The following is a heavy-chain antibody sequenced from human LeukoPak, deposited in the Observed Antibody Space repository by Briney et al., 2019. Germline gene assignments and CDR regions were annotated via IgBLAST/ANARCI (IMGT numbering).Heavy chain of an antibody. Sequence: SGTLSLTCAVSGGSISSSNWWSWVRQPPGKGLEWIGSVFYTGNTSYNPSLRSRVTISVDTSKNQFSLKVNSVTAADTAVYYCSKRTGLGYWGQGILVTVTS. CDR1: GGSISSSNW. V-gene: IGHV4-4*02. CDR3: SKRTGLGY. D-gene: IGHD1-1*01. J-gene: IGHJ4*02. CDR2: VFYTGNT.